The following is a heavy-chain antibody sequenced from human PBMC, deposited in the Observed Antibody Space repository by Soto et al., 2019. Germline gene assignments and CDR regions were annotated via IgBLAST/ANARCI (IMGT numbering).Heavy chain of an antibody. J-gene: IGHJ3*01. Sequence: QVQLKESGPGLVKPADTLSLKCTVSGGSITPYYWSWIRQTPGGGLEWIGYVSYNGNTDYNPSLKSRVSISADTSKNEFSLKLTSLTAADAAIYFCARQQYTVVTAFDAWGQGTMVAVSS. V-gene: IGHV4-59*07. D-gene: IGHD2-15*01. CDR1: GGSITPYY. CDR2: VSYNGNT. CDR3: ARQQYTVVTAFDA.